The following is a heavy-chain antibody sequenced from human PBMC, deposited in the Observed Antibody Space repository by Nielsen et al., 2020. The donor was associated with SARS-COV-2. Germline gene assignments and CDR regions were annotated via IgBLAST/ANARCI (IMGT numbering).Heavy chain of an antibody. Sequence: GGSLRLSCAASGFSFKTHAMDWFRQAPGKGLEWVSGISGRGNKSFYADYVKGRFTISRDNSKNTVYLQMNSLIAEDTALYYCAKENFDNTDYGEDAFDILGQGTLVTVSS. D-gene: IGHD3-22*01. CDR1: GFSFKTHA. CDR2: ISGRGNKS. J-gene: IGHJ3*02. V-gene: IGHV3-23*01. CDR3: AKENFDNTDYGEDAFDI.